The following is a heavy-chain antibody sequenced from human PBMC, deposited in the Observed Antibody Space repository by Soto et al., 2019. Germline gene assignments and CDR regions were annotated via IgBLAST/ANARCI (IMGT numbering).Heavy chain of an antibody. D-gene: IGHD1-1*01. V-gene: IGHV1-18*01. CDR2: ISAHNGNT. CDR3: ARGRYGDY. CDR1: GYAFTTYG. J-gene: IGHJ4*02. Sequence: QVHLVQSGAEVKKPGASVKVSCKGSGYAFTTYGITWVRQAPGQGLERMGWISAHNGNTNHAQKRQGRVTVTRDTSTSTDYMELRSLRSDDTAVSYCARGRYGDYWGQGALVTVSS.